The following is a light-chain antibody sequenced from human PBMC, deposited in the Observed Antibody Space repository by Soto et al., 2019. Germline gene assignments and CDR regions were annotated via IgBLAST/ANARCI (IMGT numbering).Light chain of an antibody. Sequence: QSALTQPASVSGPPGQSITISCTGTSSDVGAYNYVSWYQHHPGKAPRLVIYDVTNRPSGISDPFSGSKSGNTASLTISGLLAEDEADYYCASYTTISTYVFGTGTKVTVL. J-gene: IGLJ1*01. CDR2: DVT. CDR3: ASYTTISTYV. V-gene: IGLV2-14*01. CDR1: SSDVGAYNY.